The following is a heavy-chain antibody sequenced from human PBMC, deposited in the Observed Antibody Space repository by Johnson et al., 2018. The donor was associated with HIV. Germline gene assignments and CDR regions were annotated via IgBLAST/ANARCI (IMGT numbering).Heavy chain of an antibody. D-gene: IGHD6-19*01. V-gene: IGHV3-9*01. CDR3: AKRGSGLASDAFDI. Sequence: VQLVESGGGLVKPGGSLRLSCAASGFTFDDYAMHWVRQAPGKGLEWVSGISWNSGSIGYADSVKGRFTISRDNAKNSLYLQMNSLRAEDKAVYYCAKRGSGLASDAFDIWGQGTMVTVS. CDR1: GFTFDDYA. CDR2: ISWNSGSI. J-gene: IGHJ3*02.